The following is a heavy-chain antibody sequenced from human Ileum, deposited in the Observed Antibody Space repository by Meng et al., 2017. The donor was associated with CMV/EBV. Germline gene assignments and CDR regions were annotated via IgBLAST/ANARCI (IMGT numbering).Heavy chain of an antibody. CDR3: ARSRREDWFDP. V-gene: IGHV4-39*07. CDR1: GDSTTITTYY. J-gene: IGHJ5*02. CDR2: IYYSGTT. Sequence: LQLHDSGPGVMKPAVTLSLASTVSGDSTTITTYYWVWVRQPPGKGLEWTSIIYYSGTTYYNPSLKSRVTISVDTSKNQFSLKVYSVTAADTAIYYCARSRREDWFDPWGQGTLVTVSS. D-gene: IGHD1-26*01.